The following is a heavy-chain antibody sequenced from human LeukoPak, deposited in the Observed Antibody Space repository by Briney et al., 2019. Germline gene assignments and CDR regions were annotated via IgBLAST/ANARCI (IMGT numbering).Heavy chain of an antibody. Sequence: GGSLSLSCAASGFTFSSYAMSWVRPAPGKGLEWVSAISGSGGSTYYADSVKGRFTISRDNSKNTLYLQMNSLRAEDTAVYYCAKDRVYDSSGYYYDYWGQGTLVTVSS. D-gene: IGHD3-22*01. V-gene: IGHV3-23*01. CDR2: ISGSGGST. CDR3: AKDRVYDSSGYYYDY. J-gene: IGHJ4*02. CDR1: GFTFSSYA.